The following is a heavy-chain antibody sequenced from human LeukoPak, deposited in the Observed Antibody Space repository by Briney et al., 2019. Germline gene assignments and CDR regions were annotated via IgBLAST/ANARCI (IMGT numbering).Heavy chain of an antibody. Sequence: GASVKVSCKASGYTFTSYYMHWVRQAPGQGLEWMGIINPSGGSTSYAQKFQGRVTMTRDTSTSTVYMELSSLGSEDTAVYYCARALYYYGSGSYYNSFGAFDIWGQGTMVTVSS. CDR1: GYTFTSYY. CDR3: ARALYYYGSGSYYNSFGAFDI. CDR2: INPSGGST. V-gene: IGHV1-46*01. J-gene: IGHJ3*02. D-gene: IGHD3-10*01.